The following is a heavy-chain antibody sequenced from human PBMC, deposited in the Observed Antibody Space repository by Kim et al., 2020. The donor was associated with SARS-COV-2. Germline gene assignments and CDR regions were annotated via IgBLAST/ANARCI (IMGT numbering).Heavy chain of an antibody. CDR3: ARGRGTVTDFDY. V-gene: IGHV4-34*01. J-gene: IGHJ4*02. D-gene: IGHD4-17*01. CDR1: GGSFSGYY. CDR2: INHSGNK. Sequence: SETLSLTCDVYGGSFSGYYWSWIRQPPGKGLEWIGEINHSGNKKCNPSLKRRVTISVDKSKNQFSLKLSSVTAADTAVYYCARGRGTVTDFDYVGQGTLVTVS.